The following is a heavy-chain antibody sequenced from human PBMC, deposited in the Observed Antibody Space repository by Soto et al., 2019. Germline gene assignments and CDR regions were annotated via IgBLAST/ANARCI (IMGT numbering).Heavy chain of an antibody. CDR3: ARPKYGETYFDS. J-gene: IGHJ4*02. CDR2: INPYSGGT. D-gene: IGHD2-21*01. CDR1: GYTFTDHY. V-gene: IGHV1-2*02. Sequence: ASVKVSCKASGYTFTDHYIHWLRQAPGQSLEWMGWINPYSGGTHFARRFQDRVTMARDTSVSTAYMGLSSLKSDDTAVYYCARPKYGETYFDSWGQGTVVTVSS.